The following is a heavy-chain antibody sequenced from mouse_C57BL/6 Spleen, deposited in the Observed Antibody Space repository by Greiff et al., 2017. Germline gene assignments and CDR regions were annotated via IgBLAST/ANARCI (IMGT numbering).Heavy chain of an antibody. D-gene: IGHD1-3*01. J-gene: IGHJ2*01. V-gene: IGHV1-55*01. CDR3: ARPEVDY. Sequence: VQLQQPGAELVKPGASVKMSCKASGYTFTSYWITWVKQRPGQGLEWLGALYPGSVSTNYNEKFKSQATLTVDTSSSTAYMQLSSLTSEDSAVYYCARPEVDYWGQGTTLTVSS. CDR2: LYPGSVST. CDR1: GYTFTSYW.